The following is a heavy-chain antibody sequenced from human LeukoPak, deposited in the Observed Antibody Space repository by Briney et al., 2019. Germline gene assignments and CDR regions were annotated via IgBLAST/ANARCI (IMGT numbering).Heavy chain of an antibody. J-gene: IGHJ1*01. D-gene: IGHD3-10*01. CDR2: IYWDDDK. V-gene: IGHV2-5*02. CDR1: GFSLSTSGVG. Sequence: SGPTLVNPTQTLTLTCTFSGFSLSTSGVGVGWIRQPPGKALEWLALIYWDDDKRYSPSLKSRLTITKDTSKNQVVLTMTNMDPVDTATYYCAHSGYYYGSGSYYNPEYFQHWGQGTLVTVSS. CDR3: AHSGYYYGSGSYYNPEYFQH.